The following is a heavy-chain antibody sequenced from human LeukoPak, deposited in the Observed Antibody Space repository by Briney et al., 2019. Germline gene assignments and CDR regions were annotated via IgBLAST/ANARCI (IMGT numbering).Heavy chain of an antibody. D-gene: IGHD1-26*01. Sequence: EASVKVSCKASGYTFTRYSFTWVRQAPGQGLEWMGWISTYNANTRYTQKLQGRVTMTTDTSTNTAYLELRSLRSDDTAVYYCARVGLGNGFDIWGQGTMVTVSS. J-gene: IGHJ3*02. CDR3: ARVGLGNGFDI. CDR1: GYTFTRYS. V-gene: IGHV1-18*01. CDR2: ISTYNANT.